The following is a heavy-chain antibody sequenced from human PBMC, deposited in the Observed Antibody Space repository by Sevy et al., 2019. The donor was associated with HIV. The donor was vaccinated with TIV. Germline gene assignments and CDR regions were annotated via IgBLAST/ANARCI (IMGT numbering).Heavy chain of an antibody. CDR3: ARIPIIPRTGSFDGFDL. V-gene: IGHV3-7*03. CDR1: GFTFSNSW. J-gene: IGHJ3*01. Sequence: GGSLRLSCAASGFTFSNSWMSWVRQAPGKGLQWVASTKYDGSQRYYVDSVTGRFTITRENTKNSLSLPMNNLSADDTAVYYLARIPIIPRTGSFDGFDLWGQGTMVTVS. CDR2: TKYDGSQR. D-gene: IGHD3-3*01.